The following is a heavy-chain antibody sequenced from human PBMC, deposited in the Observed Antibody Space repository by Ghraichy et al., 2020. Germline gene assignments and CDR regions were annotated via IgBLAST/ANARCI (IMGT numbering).Heavy chain of an antibody. Sequence: GGSLRLSCAASGFTFSSYGMHWVRQAPGKGLEWVAFIRYDGSNKYYADSVKGRFTISRDNSKNTLYLQMNSLRAEDTAVYYCAKDTLAVAPIGGTFDYWGQGTLVTVSS. V-gene: IGHV3-30*02. CDR3: AKDTLAVAPIGGTFDY. CDR2: IRYDGSNK. CDR1: GFTFSSYG. D-gene: IGHD6-19*01. J-gene: IGHJ4*02.